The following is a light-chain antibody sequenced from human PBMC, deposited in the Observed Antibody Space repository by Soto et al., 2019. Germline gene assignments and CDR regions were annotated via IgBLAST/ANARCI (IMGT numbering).Light chain of an antibody. CDR2: DAS. CDR3: QQYNSYSPMYT. CDR1: QSISSW. V-gene: IGKV1-5*01. J-gene: IGKJ2*01. Sequence: DIQMTQSPSTLSASVGDRVTITCRASQSISSWLAWYQQKPGKAPKLLIYDASSLESGVPSRFSGSGSGTEFTLTISSLQPDDFATYHCQQYNSYSPMYTFGQGTKLEIK.